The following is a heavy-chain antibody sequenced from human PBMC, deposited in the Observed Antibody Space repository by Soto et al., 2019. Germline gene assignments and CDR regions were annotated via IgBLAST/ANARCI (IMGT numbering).Heavy chain of an antibody. CDR2: IIPILGIA. CDR1: GGTFSSYT. J-gene: IGHJ4*02. V-gene: IGHV1-69*02. Sequence: QVQLVQSGAEVKKPGSSVKVSCKASGGTFSSYTISWVRQAPGQGLEWMGRIIPILGIANYAQKFQGRVTITADKSTSTAYMELSSLRSEDTAVYYCELQSSPYYFDYWGQGTLVTVSS. D-gene: IGHD6-13*01. CDR3: ELQSSPYYFDY.